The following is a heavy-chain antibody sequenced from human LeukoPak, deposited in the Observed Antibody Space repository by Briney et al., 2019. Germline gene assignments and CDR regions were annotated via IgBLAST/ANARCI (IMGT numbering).Heavy chain of an antibody. CDR1: GGTFSIYA. V-gene: IGHV1-69*13. D-gene: IGHD3-10*01. J-gene: IGHJ6*01. CDR2: IIPIFGTA. Sequence: GASVKVSCKASGGTFSIYAISWVRQAPGQGLEWMGGIIPIFGTANYAQEFQGRVTITADESTSTAYMELSRLRSEDTAVYYCARGGVMKGYYGSGRRHGMDLGGRGHTVSVSS. CDR3: ARGGVMKGYYGSGRRHGMDL.